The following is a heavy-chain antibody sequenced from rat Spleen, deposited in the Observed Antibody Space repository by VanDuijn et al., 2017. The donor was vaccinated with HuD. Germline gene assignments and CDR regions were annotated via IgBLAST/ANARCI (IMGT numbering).Heavy chain of an antibody. D-gene: IGHD1-11*01. CDR3: ATEATEGIVTAAHYFDY. J-gene: IGHJ3*01. CDR2: ISPSGGST. CDR1: GFTFSNYG. V-gene: IGHV5-19*01. Sequence: EVQLVESGGGLVQPGRSLKLSCAASGFTFSNYGMHWIRQAPTKGLEWVASISPSGGSTYYRDSVKGRFTISRDNAKSTLYLQMDSLRSEDTATYYCATEATEGIVTAAHYFDYWGQGTLVTVSS.